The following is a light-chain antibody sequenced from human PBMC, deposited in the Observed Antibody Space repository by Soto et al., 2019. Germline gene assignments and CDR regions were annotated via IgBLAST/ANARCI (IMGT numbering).Light chain of an antibody. Sequence: QSALTQPASVSGSPGQSITISGTGTSSDIGGYSYVSWYQQHPGKAPKLMIYEVNNRPSGVSNRFSGSKSGNTASLTISGLQAEDEADYYFSSYTSSSTYVFGTGTKVTVL. CDR2: EVN. J-gene: IGLJ1*01. CDR3: SSYTSSSTYV. V-gene: IGLV2-14*01. CDR1: SSDIGGYSY.